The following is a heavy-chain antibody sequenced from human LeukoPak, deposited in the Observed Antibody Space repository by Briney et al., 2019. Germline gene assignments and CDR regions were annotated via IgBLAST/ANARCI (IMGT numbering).Heavy chain of an antibody. V-gene: IGHV3-48*01. J-gene: IGHJ6*03. D-gene: IGHD2-21*01. CDR2: ISSSSSTI. CDR3: AKGPRVRLYSSYYYMDV. Sequence: GGSLRLSCAASGFTFSSYSMNWVRQAPGKGLEWVSYISSSSSTIYYADSVKGRFTISRDNAKNSLYLQMNSLRTEDTALYYCAKGPRVRLYSSYYYMDVWGKGTTVTVSS. CDR1: GFTFSSYS.